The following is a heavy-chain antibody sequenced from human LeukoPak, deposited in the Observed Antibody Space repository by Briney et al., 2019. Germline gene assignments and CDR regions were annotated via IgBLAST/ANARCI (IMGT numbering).Heavy chain of an antibody. CDR3: AKDYGGGRYWYFDL. V-gene: IGHV3-7*04. CDR1: GFTFSSYA. Sequence: GRSLRLSCAASGFTFSSYAMHWVRQAPGKGLEWVASIKQDGSNKYYLDSVKGRFTISRDNAKNSLYLQMNSLRVEDTAVYYCAKDYGGGRYWYFDLWGRGTLVTVSS. D-gene: IGHD3-16*01. CDR2: IKQDGSNK. J-gene: IGHJ2*01.